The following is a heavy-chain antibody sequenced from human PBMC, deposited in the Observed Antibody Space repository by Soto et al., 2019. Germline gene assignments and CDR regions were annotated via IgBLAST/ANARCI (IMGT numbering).Heavy chain of an antibody. CDR3: ARWGRIAARNYYYYGMDV. J-gene: IGHJ6*02. Sequence: PSETLSLTCAVYGGSFSGYYWSWIRQPPGKGLEWIGEINHSGSTNYNPSLKSRVTISVDTSKNQFSLKLSSVTAADTAVYYCARWGRIAARNYYYYGMDVWGQGTTVTVSS. CDR2: INHSGST. D-gene: IGHD6-6*01. V-gene: IGHV4-34*01. CDR1: GGSFSGYY.